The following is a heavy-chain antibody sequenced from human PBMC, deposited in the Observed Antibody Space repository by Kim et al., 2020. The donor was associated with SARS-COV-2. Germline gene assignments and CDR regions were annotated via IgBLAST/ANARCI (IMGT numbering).Heavy chain of an antibody. D-gene: IGHD1-1*01. J-gene: IGHJ6*02. CDR3: ARDAWYSDEYLSHGYFGMDV. V-gene: IGHV3-30*03. Sequence: GESLKISCEGSRFNLSMYVMHWVRQAPNRGLEWVGLISKDGTKANYGESVKGRFTISRDKSENRLYLQMSNVEAADTAVYYCARDAWYSDEYLSHGYFGMDVWGQGTTVTVSS. CDR1: RFNLSMYV. CDR2: ISKDGTKA.